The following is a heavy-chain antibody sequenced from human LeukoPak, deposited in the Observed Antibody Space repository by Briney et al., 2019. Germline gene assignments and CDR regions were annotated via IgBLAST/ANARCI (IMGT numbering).Heavy chain of an antibody. D-gene: IGHD6-13*01. Sequence: GASVKVSCKASGYTFTSYDINWVRQATGQGLEWMGWMNPNSGNTGYAQKFQGRVNMTRNTSISTAYMELSSLRSEDTAVYYCAIRYSSSWYVFSNKFDYWGQGTLVTVSS. J-gene: IGHJ4*02. CDR2: MNPNSGNT. CDR3: AIRYSSSWYVFSNKFDY. CDR1: GYTFTSYD. V-gene: IGHV1-8*01.